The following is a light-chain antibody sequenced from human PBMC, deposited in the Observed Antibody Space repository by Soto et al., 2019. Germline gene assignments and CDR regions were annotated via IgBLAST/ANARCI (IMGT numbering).Light chain of an antibody. CDR2: EGS. CDR3: CSYIGFSSFV. J-gene: IGLJ3*02. CDR1: SSDVGSYNL. Sequence: QSALTQPASVSGSPGQSITISCTGTSSDVGSYNLVSWYRQYPGKVPKLMISEGSNRPSGVSNRFSASKSGNTASLTISGLQAEDEADYYCCSYIGFSSFVFGGGTKLTVL. V-gene: IGLV2-23*03.